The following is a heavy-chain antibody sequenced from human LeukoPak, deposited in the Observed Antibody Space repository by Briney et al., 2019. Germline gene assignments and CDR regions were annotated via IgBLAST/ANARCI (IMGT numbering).Heavy chain of an antibody. CDR1: GGTFSSYA. J-gene: IGHJ4*02. Sequence: SVKVSCRASGGTFSSYAISWVRQAPGQGLEWMGGIIPIFGTANYAQKFQGRVTITADESTSTAYMDLSSLRSEDTAVYYCARDRGYCSSTSCYNFDYWGQGTLVTVSS. D-gene: IGHD2-2*02. CDR3: ARDRGYCSSTSCYNFDY. CDR2: IIPIFGTA. V-gene: IGHV1-69*13.